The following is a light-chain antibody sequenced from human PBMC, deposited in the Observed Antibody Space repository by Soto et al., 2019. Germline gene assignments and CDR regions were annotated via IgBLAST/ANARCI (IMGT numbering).Light chain of an antibody. Sequence: EIVMTQSPATLSVSPGERATLSCRASQSVSSKLACYQQKPGQAPRLLIYVPSTRATGIPARFSGDGSGTDYTLTISSLEPEDFAVYYCQQRTRWPMTFGQGTRLEIK. CDR1: QSVSSK. J-gene: IGKJ5*01. CDR3: QQRTRWPMT. CDR2: VPS. V-gene: IGKV3-15*01.